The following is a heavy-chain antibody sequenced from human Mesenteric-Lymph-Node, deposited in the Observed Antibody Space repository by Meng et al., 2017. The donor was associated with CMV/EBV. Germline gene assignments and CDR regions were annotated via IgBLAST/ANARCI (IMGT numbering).Heavy chain of an antibody. CDR3: ARDDGAPQGALDI. V-gene: IGHV3-30*04. J-gene: IGHJ3*02. CDR1: GFTFSYHA. Sequence: GGSLRLSCAASGFTFSYHAMHWVRQAPGKGLEWVALMSSDGFRTHLADSVKGRFTISRDNSKNTLYLQMNSLRDDDSAVYHCARDDGAPQGALDIWGQGTMVTVSS. CDR2: MSSDGFRT. D-gene: IGHD4/OR15-4a*01.